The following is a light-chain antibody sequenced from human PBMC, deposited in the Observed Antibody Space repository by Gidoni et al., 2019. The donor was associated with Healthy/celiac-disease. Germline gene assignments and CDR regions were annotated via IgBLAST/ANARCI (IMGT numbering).Light chain of an antibody. CDR3: QVWDSSSDHPGV. Sequence: SYVLTQPRSVSVAPGKTARITCGGNNIGSKSVHWYQQKPGQAPVLVVYDDSARPSGIPERFSGSNSGNTATLTISRVEAGDEADYYCQVWDSSSDHPGVFGGGTKLTVL. CDR1: NIGSKS. J-gene: IGLJ2*01. CDR2: DDS. V-gene: IGLV3-21*03.